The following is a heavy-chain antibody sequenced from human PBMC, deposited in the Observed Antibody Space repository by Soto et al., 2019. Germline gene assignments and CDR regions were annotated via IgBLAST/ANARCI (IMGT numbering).Heavy chain of an antibody. D-gene: IGHD3-10*01. CDR2: ISYDGSNK. CDR1: GSTFSTYG. CDR3: AKIIRRYGSGYDY. V-gene: IGHV3-30*18. Sequence: GGSLRLSCAASGSTFSTYGMHWVRQAPGKGLEWVAVISYDGSNKYYADSVKGRFTISRGNSKDTLFLQMDSLRPEDTAVYYCAKIIRRYGSGYDYWGQGT. J-gene: IGHJ4*02.